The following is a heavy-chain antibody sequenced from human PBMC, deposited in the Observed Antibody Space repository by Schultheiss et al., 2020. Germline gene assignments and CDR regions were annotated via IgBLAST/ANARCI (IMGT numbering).Heavy chain of an antibody. CDR3: ARDRSQSGSYHYYYGIDV. D-gene: IGHD1-26*01. J-gene: IGHJ6*02. CDR2: ISGSGGST. CDR1: GFTFSSYA. V-gene: IGHV3-23*01. Sequence: GGSLRLSCAASGFTFSSYAMSWVRQAPGKGLEWVSAISGSGGSTYYADSVKGRFTISRDNSKNTLYLQMNSLRAEDTAVYYCARDRSQSGSYHYYYGIDVWGQGTTVTVSS.